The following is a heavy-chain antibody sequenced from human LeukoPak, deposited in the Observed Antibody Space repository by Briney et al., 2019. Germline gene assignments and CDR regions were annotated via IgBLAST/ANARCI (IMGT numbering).Heavy chain of an antibody. CDR3: ARGTVTTPYYYYGMDV. Sequence: PGGSLRLSCAASGFTFSSYGMHWVRQAPGKGLEWVAVIWYDGSNKYYADSVKGRFTISRDNSKNTLYLQMNSLRAEDTAVYYCARGTVTTPYYYYGMDVWGQGTTVTVSS. CDR1: GFTFSSYG. J-gene: IGHJ6*02. CDR2: IWYDGSNK. D-gene: IGHD4-17*01. V-gene: IGHV3-33*01.